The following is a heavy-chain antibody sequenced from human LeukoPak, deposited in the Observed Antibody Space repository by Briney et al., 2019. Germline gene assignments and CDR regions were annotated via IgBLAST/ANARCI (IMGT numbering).Heavy chain of an antibody. V-gene: IGHV4-39*01. CDR2: IYYSGST. D-gene: IGHD4-17*01. J-gene: IGHJ4*02. CDR1: GGSISSGSYY. Sequence: SETLSLTCTVSGGSISSGSYYWGWIRQPPGKGLEWIGSIYYSGSTYYNPSLKSRVTISVDTSKNQFSLKLSSVTAADTAVYYCVRGFDYAFYDWGQGTLVTVSS. CDR3: VRGFDYAFYD.